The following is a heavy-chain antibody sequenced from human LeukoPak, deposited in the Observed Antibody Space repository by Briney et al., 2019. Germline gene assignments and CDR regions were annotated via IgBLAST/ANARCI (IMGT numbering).Heavy chain of an antibody. CDR3: ARDVHGGAFDY. CDR1: GFTFRSYS. V-gene: IGHV3-21*01. J-gene: IGHJ4*02. Sequence: GGSLRLSCAASGFTFRSYSMNWVRQAPGKGLEWVSSISSSSSYIYYADSVKGRFTISRDNAMNSLFLQMNSLRAEDTAVYYCARDVHGGAFDYWGQGTLVTVSS. D-gene: IGHD4-23*01. CDR2: ISSSSSYI.